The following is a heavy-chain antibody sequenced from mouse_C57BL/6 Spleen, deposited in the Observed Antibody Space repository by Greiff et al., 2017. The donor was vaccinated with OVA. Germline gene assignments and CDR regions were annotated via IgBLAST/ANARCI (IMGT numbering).Heavy chain of an antibody. V-gene: IGHV14-1*01. J-gene: IGHJ2*01. D-gene: IGHD1-1*01. Sequence: DVKLVESGAELVRPGASVKLSCTASGFNIKDYSMHWVKQRPEQGLEWIGRIDPEDGDTEYAPKFQGKATMTADTSSNTAYLQLSSLTSEDTAVYYCTTPYYYGSSSYYFDYWGQGTTLTVSS. CDR1: GFNIKDYS. CDR2: IDPEDGDT. CDR3: TTPYYYGSSSYYFDY.